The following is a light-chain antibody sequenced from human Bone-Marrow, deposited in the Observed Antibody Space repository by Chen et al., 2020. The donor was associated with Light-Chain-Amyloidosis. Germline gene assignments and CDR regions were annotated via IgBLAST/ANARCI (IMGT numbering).Light chain of an antibody. CDR3: SSYTITNTLV. CDR2: EVT. V-gene: IGLV2-14*01. J-gene: IGLJ1*01. Sequence: QSALTQPASVSGSPGQSITISCTGTSSDVGGDNHVSWYQQHPDKAPKLMIYEVTNRPSWVPDRVSGSKSDNTASLTISRLQTADEADYFCSSYTITNTLVFGSGTRVTVL. CDR1: SSDVGGDNH.